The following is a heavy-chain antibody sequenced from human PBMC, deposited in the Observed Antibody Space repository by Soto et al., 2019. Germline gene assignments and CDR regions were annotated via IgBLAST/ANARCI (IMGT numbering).Heavy chain of an antibody. CDR3: AKDLAVADYYYGMDV. CDR1: GFTFSSYG. Sequence: QVQLVESGGGVVQPGRSLRLSCAASGFTFSSYGMHWVRQAPGKGLEWVAVISYDGSNKYYADSVKGRFTISRDNSKNTLYLQMNSLRAEDTAVYYCAKDLAVADYYYGMDVWGQGTTVNVSS. CDR2: ISYDGSNK. D-gene: IGHD6-19*01. J-gene: IGHJ6*02. V-gene: IGHV3-30*18.